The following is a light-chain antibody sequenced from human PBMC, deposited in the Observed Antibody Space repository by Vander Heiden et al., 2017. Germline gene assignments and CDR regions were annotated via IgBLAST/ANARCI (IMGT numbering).Light chain of an antibody. V-gene: IGKV1-12*01. J-gene: IGKJ4*01. Sequence: DIQMTQSPSSVSASVGDRVTITCRASQAISSWVAWYQHKPGKAPKLLIYTASTLQSGVPSRFSGSGSGTEFTLTISSLQPEDFATYFCQQAHSTPLTFGAGTKVEIK. CDR1: QAISSW. CDR3: QQAHSTPLT. CDR2: TAS.